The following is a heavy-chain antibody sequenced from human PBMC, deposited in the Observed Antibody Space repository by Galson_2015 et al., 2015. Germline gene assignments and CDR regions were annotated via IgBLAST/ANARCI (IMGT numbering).Heavy chain of an antibody. J-gene: IGHJ4*02. CDR2: INWNSGNI. V-gene: IGHV3-9*01. Sequence: SLRLSCAASGFTFDDYAMHWVRQAPGKALEWVSGINWNSGNIGYADSVKGRSTISRDNAKNSLYLQMNSLRADDTALYYCAKERGPYSSGWSIDYWGQGTLVTVSS. D-gene: IGHD6-19*01. CDR3: AKERGPYSSGWSIDY. CDR1: GFTFDDYA.